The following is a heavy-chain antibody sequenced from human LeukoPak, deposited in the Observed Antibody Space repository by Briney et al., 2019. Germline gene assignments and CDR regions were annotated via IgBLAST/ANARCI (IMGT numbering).Heavy chain of an antibody. Sequence: GASVKVSCKASGYAFTTYGISWVRQAPGQGLEWMGWITTYNGDANYAQKLQGRVIMTRDTSTSTAYMELRSLRAEDTAVYYCARGGGGLGDNWFDPWGQGTLVTVSS. CDR3: ARGGGGLGDNWFDP. J-gene: IGHJ5*02. CDR1: GYAFTTYG. V-gene: IGHV1-18*01. D-gene: IGHD3-10*01. CDR2: ITTYNGDA.